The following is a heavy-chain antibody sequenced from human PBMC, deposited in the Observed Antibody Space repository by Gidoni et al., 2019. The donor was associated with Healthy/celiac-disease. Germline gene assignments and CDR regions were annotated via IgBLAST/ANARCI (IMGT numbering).Heavy chain of an antibody. V-gene: IGHV3-15*01. Sequence: EVQLVESGGGLVKPGGSLRLSCAASGLTFSNDWMSWVRQAPGKGLEWVGRIKSKTDGGTTDYAAPVKGRFTISRDDSKNTLYLQMNSLKTEDTAVYYCTTSSRHDYFGYYYYGMDVWGQGTTVTVSS. CDR2: IKSKTDGGTT. CDR3: TTSSRHDYFGYYYYGMDV. J-gene: IGHJ6*02. D-gene: IGHD4-17*01. CDR1: GLTFSNDW.